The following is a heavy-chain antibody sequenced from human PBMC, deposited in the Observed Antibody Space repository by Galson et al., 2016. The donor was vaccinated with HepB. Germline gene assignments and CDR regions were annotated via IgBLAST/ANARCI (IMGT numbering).Heavy chain of an antibody. V-gene: IGHV3-9*01. CDR2: ITWNSGAI. CDR3: AKDRVSFYYYGMDV. Sequence: SLRLSCAASGFTFGDYAMHWVRQAPGKGLEWVSGITWNSGAIAYADSVKGRFTISRDNARNPLYLQMNNLRTEDTALYYCAKDRVSFYYYGMDVWGQGPTVTVSS. D-gene: IGHD2-8*01. J-gene: IGHJ6*02. CDR1: GFTFGDYA.